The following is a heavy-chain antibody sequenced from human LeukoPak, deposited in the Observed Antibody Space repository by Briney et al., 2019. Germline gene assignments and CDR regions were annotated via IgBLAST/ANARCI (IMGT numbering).Heavy chain of an antibody. D-gene: IGHD2-2*02. V-gene: IGHV3-11*04. CDR2: ISSSGSTI. J-gene: IGHJ4*02. Sequence: GGSLRLSCAASGFTFSDYYMSWIRQAPGKGLEWVSYISSSGSTIYYADSVKGRFTISRDNSKNTLYLQVNSLRAEDTAVYYCASSGCSSTSCYTDYWGQGTLVTVSS. CDR3: ASSGCSSTSCYTDY. CDR1: GFTFSDYY.